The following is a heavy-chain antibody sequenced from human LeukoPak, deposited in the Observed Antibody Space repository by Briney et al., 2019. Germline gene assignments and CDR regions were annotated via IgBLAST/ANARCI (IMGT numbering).Heavy chain of an antibody. J-gene: IGHJ3*02. CDR2: INHSGGT. CDR1: GGSFSDYY. V-gene: IGHV4-34*01. D-gene: IGHD6-19*01. Sequence: SETLSLTCAVYGGSFSDYYWTWIRQPPGKGLEWIGEINHSGGTNYNPSLKSRVIMSVDTSKNQFSLNLSSVTAADTAVYYCAKSSGWFDAGLAFDIWGQGTVVTVSS. CDR3: AKSSGWFDAGLAFDI.